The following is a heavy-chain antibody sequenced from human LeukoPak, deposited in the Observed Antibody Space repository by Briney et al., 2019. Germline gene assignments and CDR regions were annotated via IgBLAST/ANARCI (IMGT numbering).Heavy chain of an antibody. J-gene: IGHJ6*03. V-gene: IGHV4-59*01. CDR3: ARNPGYSSGWYNGYYYMDV. CDR1: GGSISSYY. Sequence: SETLSLTCTVSGGSISSYYWSWIRQPPGKGLEWIGYIYSSGSTNYNPSLNTRVTISVDTSKNQFSLKLSSVTAADTAVYYCARNPGYSSGWYNGYYYMDVWGKGTTVTVSS. D-gene: IGHD6-19*01. CDR2: IYSSGST.